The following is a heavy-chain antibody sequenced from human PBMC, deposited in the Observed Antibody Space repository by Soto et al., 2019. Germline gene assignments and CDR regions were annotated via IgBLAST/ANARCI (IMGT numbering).Heavy chain of an antibody. CDR1: GTSMTGHF. J-gene: IGHJ5*02. CDR3: ARGVYLRLVRTGWFDP. D-gene: IGHD3-10*01. Sequence: SETLSLTCTVSGTSMTGHFWSWMRQPPGKGLEWIGYGYYSGSTLYNPSLKSRVTISLDTSKNHFSLRLSSVTSADTAVYYCARGVYLRLVRTGWFDPCGQGTLVTVSS. CDR2: GYYSGST. V-gene: IGHV4-59*11.